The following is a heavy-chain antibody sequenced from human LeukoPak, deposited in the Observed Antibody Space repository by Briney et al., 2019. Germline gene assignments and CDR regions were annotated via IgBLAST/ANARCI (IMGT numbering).Heavy chain of an antibody. Sequence: GGSLKLSCAASGFTFSGYGMHWVRQASGKGLEWVGHIRSKANSYATTYAASIKGKFTISRDHLKNTAYLQMNSLKTEDTAVYYCTRQCYDSIAWGQGTLVTVSS. CDR1: GFTFSGYG. D-gene: IGHD3-22*01. CDR2: IRSKANSYAT. V-gene: IGHV3-73*01. CDR3: TRQCYDSIA. J-gene: IGHJ5*02.